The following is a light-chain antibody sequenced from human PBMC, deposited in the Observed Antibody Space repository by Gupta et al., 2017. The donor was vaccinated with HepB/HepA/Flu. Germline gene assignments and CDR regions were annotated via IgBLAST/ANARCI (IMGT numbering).Light chain of an antibody. V-gene: IGKV1-9*01. CDR1: QGISRY. CDR3: QQLNSYPCT. Sequence: DIQLTQSPSFLSASVGDRVTITCRASQGISRYLAWYQQKPGKAPKLLIYAASTVQSGVSSRFSSSASATEFTLTISRLPHEDFATYYCQQLNSYPCTFGRGTKVEIK. J-gene: IGKJ4*01. CDR2: AAS.